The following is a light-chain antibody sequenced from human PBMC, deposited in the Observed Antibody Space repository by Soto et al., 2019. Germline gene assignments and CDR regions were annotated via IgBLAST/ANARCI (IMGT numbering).Light chain of an antibody. CDR2: EVS. CDR3: TSYTSSSTLYV. J-gene: IGLJ1*01. CDR1: SSDVGGYNH. V-gene: IGLV2-14*01. Sequence: QSVLTQPASGSGSPGQSITISCTGTSSDVGGYNHVSWYQQHPGKAPKLMIYEVSRRPSGVSNRFSGSKSGNTASLTISGLQAEDEADYYCTSYTSSSTLYVFGSGTKVTVL.